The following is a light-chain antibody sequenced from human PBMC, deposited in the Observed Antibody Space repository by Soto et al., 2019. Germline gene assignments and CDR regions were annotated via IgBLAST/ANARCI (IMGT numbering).Light chain of an antibody. CDR3: SSYTVTGSYV. Sequence: QSALTQPASVSGSPGQSITISCSGTSSDVGGYNAVSWYQQHSDKAPKLMIYDVSNRPSGISDRFSASKSGNMASLTISGLQAEDEADYYCSSYTVTGSYVFGTGTKVTVL. CDR2: DVS. J-gene: IGLJ1*01. V-gene: IGLV2-14*01. CDR1: SSDVGGYNA.